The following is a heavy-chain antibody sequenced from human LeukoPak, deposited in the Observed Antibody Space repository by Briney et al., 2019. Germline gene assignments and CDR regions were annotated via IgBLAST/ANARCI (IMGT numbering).Heavy chain of an antibody. J-gene: IGHJ3*02. CDR2: IYYSGST. V-gene: IGHV4-59*01. Sequence: PSETLSLTRTVSGGSISSYYWSWIRQPPGKGLEWIGYIYYSGSTNYNPSLKSRVTISVDTSKNQFSLKLSSVTAADTAVYYCARDSYDFWSGYGTSHAFDIWGQGTMVTVSS. CDR1: GGSISSYY. CDR3: ARDSYDFWSGYGTSHAFDI. D-gene: IGHD3-3*01.